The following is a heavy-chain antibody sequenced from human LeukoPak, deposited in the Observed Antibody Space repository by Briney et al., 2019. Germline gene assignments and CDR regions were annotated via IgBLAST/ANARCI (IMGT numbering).Heavy chain of an antibody. D-gene: IGHD6-13*01. CDR3: ARDSSSWYNWFDP. Sequence: GGSLRLSCAASGFTFSSNYMSWVRQAPGKGLEWVSVIYSGGSTYYADSVKGRSTISRDNSKNTLYLQMNSLRAEDTAVYYCARDSSSWYNWFDPWGQGTLVTVSS. CDR1: GFTFSSNY. V-gene: IGHV3-66*02. CDR2: IYSGGST. J-gene: IGHJ5*02.